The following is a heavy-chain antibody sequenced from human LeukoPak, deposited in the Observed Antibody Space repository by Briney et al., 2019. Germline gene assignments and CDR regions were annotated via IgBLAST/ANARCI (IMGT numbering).Heavy chain of an antibody. J-gene: IGHJ4*02. V-gene: IGHV4-39*01. D-gene: IGHD5/OR15-5a*01. CDR1: GGSISSSSHY. CDR2: IYYSGST. CDR3: ARRVVYPPGSNDY. Sequence: PSETLSLTCTVSGGSISSSSHYWGWIRQPPGKGLEWIGSIYYSGSTYYNPSLKSRVTIPVDTSKNQFSLRLSSVTAADTAVYYCARRVVYPPGSNDYWGQGILVTVSS.